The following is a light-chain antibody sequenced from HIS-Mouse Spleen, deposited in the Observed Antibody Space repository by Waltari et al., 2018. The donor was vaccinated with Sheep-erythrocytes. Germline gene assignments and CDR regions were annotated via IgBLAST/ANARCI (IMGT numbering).Light chain of an antibody. V-gene: IGLV3-21*03. Sequence: SYVLTQPPSVSVAPGKTARITCGGNNIGSKSVHWYQQKPGQAPVLVVYDDSDRPSAIPERFSGSNSGNTATLTISRVEAGDEADYYCQVWDSSSDHYVFGTGTKVTVL. CDR2: DDS. CDR3: QVWDSSSDHYV. J-gene: IGLJ1*01. CDR1: NIGSKS.